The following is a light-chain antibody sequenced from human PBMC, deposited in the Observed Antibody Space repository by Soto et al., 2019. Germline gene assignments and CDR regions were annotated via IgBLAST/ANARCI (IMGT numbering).Light chain of an antibody. CDR2: DAS. CDR3: QQRNYWPLT. J-gene: IGKJ4*01. Sequence: EIVLTQSPATLSLSPGERATLSCWASQSVGRSLAWYQQKSVQAPSLLINDASNMATGIPARFGGSWSVTGFTLTISSLEPEDCAGSYCQQRNYWPLTFGGGTKVEIK. CDR1: QSVGRS. V-gene: IGKV3-11*01.